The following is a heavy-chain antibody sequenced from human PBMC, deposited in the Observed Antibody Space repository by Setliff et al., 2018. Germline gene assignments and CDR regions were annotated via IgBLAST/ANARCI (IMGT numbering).Heavy chain of an antibody. CDR3: ARWGENSGRPDWRAFDI. V-gene: IGHV4-59*01. CDR2: VGYNGNT. CDR1: GGSINNYR. Sequence: PSETLSLTCTVSGGSINNYRWNWIRQPPGKGLEWIGYVGYNGNTHYNPSLNSRVTMSVDTSKNQFSLKLTSVSAADTAVYYCARWGENSGRPDWRAFDIWGQGTMVTVSS. J-gene: IGHJ3*02. D-gene: IGHD1-26*01.